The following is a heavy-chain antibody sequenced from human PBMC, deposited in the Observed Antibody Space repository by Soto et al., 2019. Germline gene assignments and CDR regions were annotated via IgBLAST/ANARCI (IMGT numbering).Heavy chain of an antibody. V-gene: IGHV4-4*02. D-gene: IGHD6-13*01. CDR2: IYHGGST. CDR3: ARNSRQLGANYYYYYGMDV. J-gene: IGHJ6*02. CDR1: GGSISSSNW. Sequence: QVQLQESGPGLVKPSGTLSLTCAVSGGSISSSNWWSWVRQPPGKGLEWIGEIYHGGSTNYNPSLKGRVTISVDKSKNQFSLKLRSVTAADTAVYYCARNSRQLGANYYYYYGMDVWGQGTTVTVSS.